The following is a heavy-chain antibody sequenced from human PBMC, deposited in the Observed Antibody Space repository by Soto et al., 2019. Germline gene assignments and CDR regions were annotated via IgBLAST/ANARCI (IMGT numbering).Heavy chain of an antibody. CDR1: GYTFTSYA. J-gene: IGHJ4*02. CDR3: ARGLNGYLHYFDY. V-gene: IGHV1-3*01. D-gene: IGHD5-18*01. CDR2: INAGNGNT. Sequence: GASVKVSCKASGYTFTSYAMHWVRRAPGQRLEWMGWINAGNGNTKYSQKFQGRVTITRDTSASTAYMELSSLRSEDTAVYYCARGLNGYLHYFDYWGQGTPVTVSS.